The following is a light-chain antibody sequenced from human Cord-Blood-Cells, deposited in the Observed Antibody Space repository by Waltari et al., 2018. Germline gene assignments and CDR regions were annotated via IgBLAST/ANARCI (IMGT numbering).Light chain of an antibody. Sequence: AIQLTQSPSSLSASVGDRVTITCRASQGISSALAWYQQKPVKAPKLLIYDASSLESGVPPRFSGSGSGTDFTLTISSLQPEDFATYYCQQFNSYPITFGQGTRLEIK. CDR1: QGISSA. CDR2: DAS. CDR3: QQFNSYPIT. J-gene: IGKJ5*01. V-gene: IGKV1-13*02.